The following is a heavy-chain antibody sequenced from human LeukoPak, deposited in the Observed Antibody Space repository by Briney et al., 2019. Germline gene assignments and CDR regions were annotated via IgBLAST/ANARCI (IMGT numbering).Heavy chain of an antibody. V-gene: IGHV3-48*02. D-gene: IGHD3-3*01. Sequence: GGSLRLSCAASGFTFSSYSMNWVRQAPGKGLEWVSYISSSSSTIYYADSVKGRFTISRDNAKNSLYLQMNSLRDEDTAVYYCARDYNFWSGYYGPFDYWGQGTLVTVSS. J-gene: IGHJ4*02. CDR3: ARDYNFWSGYYGPFDY. CDR1: GFTFSSYS. CDR2: ISSSSSTI.